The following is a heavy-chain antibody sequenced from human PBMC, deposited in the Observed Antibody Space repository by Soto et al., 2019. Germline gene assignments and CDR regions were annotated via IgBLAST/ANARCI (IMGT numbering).Heavy chain of an antibody. D-gene: IGHD3-22*01. V-gene: IGHV5-51*01. CDR3: VRPYYNDYYDSSGYQKDAFDI. Sequence: PWESLKISCKGSGYSFTSYWIGWVRQMPGKGLEWMGIIYPGDSDTRYSPSFQGQVTISADKSISTAYLQWSSLKASDTAMYYCVRPYYNDYYDSSGYQKDAFDIWGQGTMVTVSS. CDR2: IYPGDSDT. CDR1: GYSFTSYW. J-gene: IGHJ3*02.